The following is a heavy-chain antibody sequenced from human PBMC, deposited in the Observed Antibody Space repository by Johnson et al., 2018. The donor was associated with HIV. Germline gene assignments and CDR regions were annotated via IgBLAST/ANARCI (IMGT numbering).Heavy chain of an antibody. V-gene: IGHV3-30*04. CDR2: ISYDASNK. CDR3: ARGRKDIDAADGLDNDAFDM. Sequence: QVQLVESGGGVVQPGMSLRLSCAASGFTFSNYAMHWVRLAPGKGLQWVAVISYDASNKYYADSVRGRFTISRDISKNTLYLQMDSLRPDDTALYYCARGRKDIDAADGLDNDAFDMWGQGTLVTVSS. J-gene: IGHJ3*02. D-gene: IGHD6-13*01. CDR1: GFTFSNYA.